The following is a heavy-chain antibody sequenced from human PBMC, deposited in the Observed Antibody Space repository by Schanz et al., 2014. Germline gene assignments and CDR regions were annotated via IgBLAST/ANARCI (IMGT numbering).Heavy chain of an antibody. CDR1: GFTFSAYA. V-gene: IGHV3-48*01. J-gene: IGHJ5*01. Sequence: EVQLLESGGGLVQPGGSLRLSCAASGFTFSAYAMTWVRQAPGKGLEWISYITGTGTVMYADSVKGRLTISRDNGKNSLSLQMNSLRVEDTAIDYCARDSNGDDGYRFWFDSWGQGILVTVSS. CDR3: ARDSNGDDGYRFWFDS. CDR2: ITGTGTV. D-gene: IGHD4-17*01.